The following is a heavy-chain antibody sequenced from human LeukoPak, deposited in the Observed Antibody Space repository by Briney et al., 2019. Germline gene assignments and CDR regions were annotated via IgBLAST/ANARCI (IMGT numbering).Heavy chain of an antibody. J-gene: IGHJ5*02. V-gene: IGHV1-18*01. CDR3: ARDPYGFNWFDP. CDR1: GYTFTSYG. D-gene: IGHD3-10*01. CDR2: ISPYNGNT. Sequence: ASVKVSCKASGYTFTSYGVTWVRQAPGQGLEWMGWISPYNGNTKYAQKLQGRVTMTTDTSTSTAYMELRSLRSHDTAVYYCARDPYGFNWFDPWGQGTLVTVSS.